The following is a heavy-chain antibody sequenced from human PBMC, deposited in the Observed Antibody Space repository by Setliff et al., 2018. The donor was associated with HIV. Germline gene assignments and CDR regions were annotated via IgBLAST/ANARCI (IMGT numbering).Heavy chain of an antibody. V-gene: IGHV1-69*10. CDR3: ARVREEQLAPLPNWYFDL. Sequence: VQVSCKAFGGTFSSYAISWVRQAPGQGLEWMGGIIPILGIANYAQKFQGRVTITADKSTSTAYMELSSLRSEDTAVYYCARVREEQLAPLPNWYFDLWGRGTLVTVSS. CDR1: GGTFSSYA. J-gene: IGHJ2*01. D-gene: IGHD6-6*01. CDR2: IIPILGIA.